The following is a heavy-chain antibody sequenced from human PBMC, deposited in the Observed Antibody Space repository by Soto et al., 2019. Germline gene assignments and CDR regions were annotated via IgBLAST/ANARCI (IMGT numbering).Heavy chain of an antibody. V-gene: IGHV4-31*03. CDR2: IYYSGST. D-gene: IGHD3-16*02. CDR3: ARGYVWGSYRLGWFDP. J-gene: IGHJ5*02. Sequence: QVQLQESGPGLVKPSQTLSLTCTVSGGSISSGGYYWSWIRQHPGKGLEWIGYIYYSGSTYYNPSLKSRVTISVDTSKNQFSLKLSPVTAADTAVYYCARGYVWGSYRLGWFDPWGQGTLVTVSS. CDR1: GGSISSGGYY.